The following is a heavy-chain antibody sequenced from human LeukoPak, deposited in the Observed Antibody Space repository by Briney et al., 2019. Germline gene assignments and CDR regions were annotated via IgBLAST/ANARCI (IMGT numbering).Heavy chain of an antibody. CDR2: FDPEDGET. V-gene: IGHV1-24*01. J-gene: IGHJ4*02. D-gene: IGHD1-26*01. CDR1: GYTFTSYY. CDR3: ALSVGPMYYFDY. Sequence: GASVKVSCKASGYTFTSYYMHWVRQAPGKGLEWMGGFDPEDGETIHAQKFQGRVTMTEDTSTDTAYMELSSLRSEDTAVYYCALSVGPMYYFDYWGQGTLVTVSS.